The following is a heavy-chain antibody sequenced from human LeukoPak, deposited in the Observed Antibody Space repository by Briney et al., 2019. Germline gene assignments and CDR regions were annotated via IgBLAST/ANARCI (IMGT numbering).Heavy chain of an antibody. V-gene: IGHV1-2*02. D-gene: IGHD3-3*01. CDR3: ARVFRPIFPPGGNWFDP. CDR2: INPNSGGT. Sequence: ASVKVSCKASGYTFTGYYMHWVRQAPGHGLEWMGWINPNSGGTNYAQKFQGRVTMTRDTSISTAYMELSRLRSDDTAVYYCARVFRPIFPPGGNWFDPWGQGTLVTVSS. J-gene: IGHJ5*02. CDR1: GYTFTGYY.